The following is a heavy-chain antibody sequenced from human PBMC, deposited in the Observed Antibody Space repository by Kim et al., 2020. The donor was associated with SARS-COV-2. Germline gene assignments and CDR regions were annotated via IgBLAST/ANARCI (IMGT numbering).Heavy chain of an antibody. CDR1: GFIFSRHG. D-gene: IGHD5-12*01. J-gene: IGHJ4*02. CDR3: AKNLIVGTAPAMDF. CDR2: ISDRGDNT. V-gene: IGHV3-23*01. Sequence: GGSLRLSCTASGFIFSRHGMSWARQAPGKGLEWVSSISDRGDNTYYTDSVKGRFTISRDISKNTLFLQMNGLKAEDTAMYYCAKNLIVGTAPAMDFRGQGTMVTVSS.